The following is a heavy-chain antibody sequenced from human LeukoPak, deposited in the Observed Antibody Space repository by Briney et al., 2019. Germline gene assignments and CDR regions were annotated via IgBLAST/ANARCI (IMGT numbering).Heavy chain of an antibody. J-gene: IGHJ3*02. Sequence: PGGSLRLSCAASGFTFSSYAMSWVRQAPGKGLEWIGTIYHGGNTYYNPSLKSRAALSVDTSKNQFSLRLSSVTAADTAVYYCARYIVVVVAATFDAFDIWGQGTTVTVSS. CDR1: GFTFSSYA. D-gene: IGHD2-15*01. V-gene: IGHV4-38-2*01. CDR3: ARYIVVVVAATFDAFDI. CDR2: IYHGGNT.